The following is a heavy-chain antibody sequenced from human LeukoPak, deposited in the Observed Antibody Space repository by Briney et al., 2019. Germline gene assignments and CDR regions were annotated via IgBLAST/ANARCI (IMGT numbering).Heavy chain of an antibody. CDR3: TRRGSGNGGTYAGMDV. CDR2: LLYNGNT. J-gene: IGHJ6*02. CDR1: GGSISSDVHY. V-gene: IGHV4-39*01. D-gene: IGHD1-26*01. Sequence: SETLSLTCTVAGGSISSDVHYRDWIRQAPGKGLEWIGSLLYNGNTWYNPSLESRVTISVDTSENQFSLRLTSVNAADTALYFCTRRGSGNGGTYAGMDVWGPGTSVTVSS.